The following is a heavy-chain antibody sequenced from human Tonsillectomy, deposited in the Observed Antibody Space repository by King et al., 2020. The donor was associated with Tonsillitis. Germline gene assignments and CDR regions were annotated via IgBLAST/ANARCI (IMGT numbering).Heavy chain of an antibody. Sequence: VQMVESGGGLVQPGGSLRLSCAASGFPFSNYWMHWVRQAPGKGLVWVSRIYSDGSGTRYADSVKGRFTISRDNAKNTLYLQMNSLRAEDTAVYYCARGGSWALGVIGSGYYYGMDVWGQGTTVTVSS. J-gene: IGHJ6*02. CDR1: GFPFSNYW. D-gene: IGHD3-16*02. V-gene: IGHV3-74*01. CDR3: ARGGSWALGVIGSGYYYGMDV. CDR2: IYSDGSGT.